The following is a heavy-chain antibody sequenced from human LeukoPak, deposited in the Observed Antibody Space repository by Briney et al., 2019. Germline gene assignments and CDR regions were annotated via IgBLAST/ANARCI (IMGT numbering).Heavy chain of an antibody. Sequence: ASVKVSCKASGYTFTGYYMHGGRQAPGQGLEWMGWINPNSGGTNYAQKFQGRVTMTRDTSISTAYMELSRLRSDDTAVYYCARANPIRFLEWSDYYYYGMDVWGQGTTVTVSS. CDR2: INPNSGGT. CDR3: ARANPIRFLEWSDYYYYGMDV. CDR1: GYTFTGYY. D-gene: IGHD3-3*01. V-gene: IGHV1-2*02. J-gene: IGHJ6*02.